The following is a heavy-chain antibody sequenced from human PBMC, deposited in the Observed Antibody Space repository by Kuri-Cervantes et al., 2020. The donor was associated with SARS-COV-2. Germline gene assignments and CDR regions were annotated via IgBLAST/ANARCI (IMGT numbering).Heavy chain of an antibody. J-gene: IGHJ3*02. V-gene: IGHV4-30-4*08. CDR1: GGSISSGSYY. CDR2: IYYSGST. Sequence: SCTVSGGSISSGSYYWSWIRQPPGKGLEWIGYIYYSGSTYYNPSLKSRVTISVDTSKNQFSLKLSSVTAADTAVYYCARERKPLDAFDIWGQGTMVTVSS. CDR3: ARERKPLDAFDI.